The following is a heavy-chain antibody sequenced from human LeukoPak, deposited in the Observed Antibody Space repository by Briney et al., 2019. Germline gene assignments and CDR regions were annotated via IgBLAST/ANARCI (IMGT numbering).Heavy chain of an antibody. V-gene: IGHV4-34*01. D-gene: IGHD3-22*01. CDR3: ASRGAYDSSGYYSDY. J-gene: IGHJ4*02. Sequence: SSETLSLTCAVYGGSLSGSYWSWIRQPPGKGLEWIGEINHSGSTNYNPSLKSRVTISVDTSKNQFSLKLSSVTAADTAVYYCASRGAYDSSGYYSDYWGQGTLVTVSS. CDR1: GGSLSGSY. CDR2: INHSGST.